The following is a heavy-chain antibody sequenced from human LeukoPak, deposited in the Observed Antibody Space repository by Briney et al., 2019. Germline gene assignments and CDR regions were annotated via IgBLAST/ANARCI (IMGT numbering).Heavy chain of an antibody. D-gene: IGHD2-2*01. Sequence: GGSLRLSCAASGFTFSRYWMHWVRQAPGKGLVWVSRINSVGSGTRYADSVKGRFTISRENAKNTLYLQMNSLRAEDTAVYYCARDEITGAYCSSTSCYLSGPTDYWGQGTLVTVSS. V-gene: IGHV3-74*01. CDR3: ARDEITGAYCSSTSCYLSGPTDY. CDR2: INSVGSGT. CDR1: GFTFSRYW. J-gene: IGHJ4*02.